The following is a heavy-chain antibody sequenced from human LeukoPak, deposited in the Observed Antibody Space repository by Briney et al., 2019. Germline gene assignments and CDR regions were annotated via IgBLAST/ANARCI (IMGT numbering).Heavy chain of an antibody. CDR2: INHSGST. J-gene: IGHJ4*02. CDR1: GGSFSGYY. D-gene: IGHD2-8*02. V-gene: IGHV4-34*01. Sequence: SETLSLTCAVYGGSFSGYYWSWVRQPPGKGLEWIGEINHSGSTNYNPSLKSRVTISVDTSKNQFSLNLSSVTAADTAVYYCATQILLCHYYWGQGTLVTVSS. CDR3: ATQILLCHYY.